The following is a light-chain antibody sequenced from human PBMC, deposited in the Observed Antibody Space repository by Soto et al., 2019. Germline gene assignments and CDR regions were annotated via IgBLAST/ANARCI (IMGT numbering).Light chain of an antibody. Sequence: DIQLTQSPSTLSASVGDRVTLTCRASQSLNSRLAWHQQRPGKAPKLLIYDASTLESGVPSRFSGSGSGTEFTLTINNLQPDDLATYICQQYKSYSTFGRGTKGDIK. CDR1: QSLNSR. CDR3: QQYKSYST. CDR2: DAS. V-gene: IGKV1-5*01. J-gene: IGKJ1*01.